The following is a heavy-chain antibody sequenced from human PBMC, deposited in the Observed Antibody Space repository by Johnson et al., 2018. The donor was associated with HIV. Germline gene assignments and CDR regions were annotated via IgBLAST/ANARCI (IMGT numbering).Heavy chain of an antibody. V-gene: IGHV3-7*01. Sequence: VQLVESGGGLVQPGGSLRLSCAASGLTFSSYWMSWVRQAPGKGLEWVANIKQDGSEKYYVDSVKGRFTISRDDAKNSLYLQMNSLRAEDTAVYYCAREATYYDYVWGSYAFDIWGQGTMVTVSS. CDR3: AREATYYDYVWGSYAFDI. D-gene: IGHD3-16*01. CDR2: IKQDGSEK. J-gene: IGHJ3*02. CDR1: GLTFSSYW.